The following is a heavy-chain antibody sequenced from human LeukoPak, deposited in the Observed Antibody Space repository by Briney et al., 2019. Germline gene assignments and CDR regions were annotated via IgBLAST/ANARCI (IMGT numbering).Heavy chain of an antibody. D-gene: IGHD6-19*01. V-gene: IGHV4-59*01. CDR3: ARGSSGWYYFDY. Sequence: SETLSLTCTVSGGSINSYYWSWIRQPPGKGLEWIGYIYYSGSTNYNPSLKRRVTISLDTSKKHFSLKVSSVTAADTAVYYCARGSSGWYYFDYWGQGTLVTVSS. J-gene: IGHJ4*02. CDR1: GGSINSYY. CDR2: IYYSGST.